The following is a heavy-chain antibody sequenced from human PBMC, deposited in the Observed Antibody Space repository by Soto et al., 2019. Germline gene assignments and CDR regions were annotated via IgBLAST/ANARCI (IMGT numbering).Heavy chain of an antibody. CDR3: AKDIQPTYYYDSPGAFEI. CDR2: ISGSGGST. J-gene: IGHJ3*02. V-gene: IGHV3-23*01. Sequence: PGGSLRLSCAASGFTFSSYAMSWVRQAPGKGLEWVSAISGSGGSTYYADSVKGRFTISRDNSKNTLYLQMNSLRAEDTAVYYCAKDIQPTYYYDSPGAFEIWGQGTMVTVSS. CDR1: GFTFSSYA. D-gene: IGHD3-22*01.